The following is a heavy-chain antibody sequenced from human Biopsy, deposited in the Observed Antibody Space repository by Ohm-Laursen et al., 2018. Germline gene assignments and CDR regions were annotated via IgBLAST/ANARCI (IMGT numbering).Heavy chain of an antibody. CDR3: ARGRRTSGWPYFDN. Sequence: SDTLSLTCTVSGDSLTSGPENWSWIRQSPGQGLEYIGFIYSGGNTNYNPSLKNRVTMSVDTSKNQFYLKLYSLTAADTAVYYCARGRRTSGWPYFDNWGQGALVIVSP. J-gene: IGHJ4*02. CDR1: GDSLTSGPEN. V-gene: IGHV4-61*01. CDR2: IYSGGNT. D-gene: IGHD6-19*01.